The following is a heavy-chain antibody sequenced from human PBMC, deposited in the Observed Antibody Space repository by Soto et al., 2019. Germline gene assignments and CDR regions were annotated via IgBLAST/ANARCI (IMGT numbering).Heavy chain of an antibody. D-gene: IGHD3-22*01. Sequence: ASVKVSCKASGYTFTGYYMHWVRQAPGQGLEWMGWINPNSGGTNYAQKFQGRVTMTRDTSISTAYMELSRLRSDDTAVYYCARDRWGDSYSSGYYYYYYGMDVWGQGTTVTVSS. CDR2: INPNSGGT. V-gene: IGHV1-2*02. CDR1: GYTFTGYY. J-gene: IGHJ6*02. CDR3: ARDRWGDSYSSGYYYYYYGMDV.